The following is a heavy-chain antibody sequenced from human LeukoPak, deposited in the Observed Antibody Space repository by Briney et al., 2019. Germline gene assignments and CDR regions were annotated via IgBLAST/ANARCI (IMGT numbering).Heavy chain of an antibody. CDR2: INQDGIEK. V-gene: IGHV3-7*05. Sequence: TGGSLWLSCAASGFTFTTYWMSWLREAPGKGLEWVANINQDGIEKYYVASVRGRLTISRDNAKNSIYVQMNSLRAEDAAVYYCARGFDGYYGFDLWGQGTMVTVSS. CDR3: ARGFDGYYGFDL. CDR1: GFTFTTYW. D-gene: IGHD5-24*01. J-gene: IGHJ3*01.